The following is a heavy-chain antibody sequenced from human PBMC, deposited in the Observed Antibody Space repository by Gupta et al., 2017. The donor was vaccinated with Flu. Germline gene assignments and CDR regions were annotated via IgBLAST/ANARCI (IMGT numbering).Heavy chain of an antibody. Sequence: QVQLVESGGGLVKPGGSLSLSCAASGFTFSDSYMTWSRQAPGKGLEWISYSSPRSKDINYADSVKRRFTISRDNDKDSLYLQIDNLRGDDTAFYFGTRDPRAGDYWGQGTLVTVSS. V-gene: IGHV3-11*05. J-gene: IGHJ4*02. CDR1: GFTFSDSY. CDR3: TRDPRAGDY. D-gene: IGHD6-19*01. CDR2: SSPRSKDI.